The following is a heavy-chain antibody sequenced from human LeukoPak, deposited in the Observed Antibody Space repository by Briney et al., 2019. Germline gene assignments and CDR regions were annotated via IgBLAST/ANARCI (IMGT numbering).Heavy chain of an antibody. CDR2: ISTSSSTI. D-gene: IGHD2-15*01. CDR1: GFTFSSYS. V-gene: IGHV3-48*01. Sequence: GGSLRLSCAASGFTFSSYSMNWVRQAPGKGLEWVSYISTSSSTIYYADSVKGRFTISSDNAKNSLYLQMNSLRAEDTAVYYCARSDCSVGSCKEGGGYWGQGTLVTVSS. CDR3: ARSDCSVGSCKEGGGY. J-gene: IGHJ4*02.